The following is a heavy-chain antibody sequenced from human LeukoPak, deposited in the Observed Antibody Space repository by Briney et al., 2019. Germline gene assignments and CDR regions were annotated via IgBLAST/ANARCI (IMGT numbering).Heavy chain of an antibody. D-gene: IGHD1-26*01. CDR3: ARAGSSPIDY. CDR1: GGSFSGYY. J-gene: IGHJ4*02. CDR2: INHSGST. Sequence: SETLSVTCAVYGGSFSGYYWSWIRQPRGKGLEWIGEINHSGSTNYNPSLKSRVTISVDTSKNQFSLKLSSVTAADTAVYYCARAGSSPIDYWGQGTLVTVSS. V-gene: IGHV4-34*01.